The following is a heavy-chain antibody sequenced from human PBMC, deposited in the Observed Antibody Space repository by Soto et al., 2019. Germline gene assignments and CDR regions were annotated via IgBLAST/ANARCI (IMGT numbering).Heavy chain of an antibody. Sequence: SETLSLTCTVSGASMNDYYGSWIRQSPGKGLEHIGYLHYNGFAEYSPSLRSRVSISMDTSKNQFSLKLSSVTAADTAIYYCARSGHIFAGVFWGQGILVTVS. J-gene: IGHJ4*02. CDR1: GASMNDYY. CDR2: LHYNGFA. CDR3: ARSGHIFAGVF. D-gene: IGHD3-16*01. V-gene: IGHV4-59*01.